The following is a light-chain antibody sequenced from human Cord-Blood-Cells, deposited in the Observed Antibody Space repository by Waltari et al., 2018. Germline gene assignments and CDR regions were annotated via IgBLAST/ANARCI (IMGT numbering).Light chain of an antibody. J-gene: IGKJ5*01. CDR3: QQRSNWLIT. CDR1: QSVSSY. Sequence: ELVLTQSPVTLSLSPGERATLSCRASQSVSSYLAWYQQKPGQAPRLLIYDASNRATGIPARFSGSGSGTDFTLTISSLEPEDFAVYYCQQRSNWLITFGQGTRLEIK. CDR2: DAS. V-gene: IGKV3-11*01.